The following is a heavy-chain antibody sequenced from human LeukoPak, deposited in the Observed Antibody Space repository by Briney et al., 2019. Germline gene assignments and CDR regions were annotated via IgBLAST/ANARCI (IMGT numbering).Heavy chain of an antibody. CDR3: AREGVWRQQLVDYYYGMDV. J-gene: IGHJ6*02. D-gene: IGHD6-13*01. V-gene: IGHV3-74*01. CDR1: GFTFSSYW. Sequence: PGGSLRLSCAASGFTFSSYWMSWVRQAPGKGLMWVSQINSDGSATSCADPVKGRCTISRDNAKNMLYLEMNSLRAEDTAVYYCAREGVWRQQLVDYYYGMDVWGQGTTVTVSS. CDR2: INSDGSAT.